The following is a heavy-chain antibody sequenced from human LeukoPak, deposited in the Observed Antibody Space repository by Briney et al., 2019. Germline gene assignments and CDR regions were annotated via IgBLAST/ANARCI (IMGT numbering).Heavy chain of an antibody. CDR1: GYSISTGYY. CDR2: FYHGGST. V-gene: IGHV4-38-2*02. CDR3: ARDSSLRAAAGTFWFDP. J-gene: IGHJ5*02. D-gene: IGHD6-13*01. Sequence: PSETLSLTCTVSGYSISTGYYWDWIRQPPGKGLEWIGTFYHGGSTYYNPSLKSRVTISVDTSKNQFSLNLTSVTAADTAVYYCARDSSLRAAAGTFWFDPWGQGTLVTVSS.